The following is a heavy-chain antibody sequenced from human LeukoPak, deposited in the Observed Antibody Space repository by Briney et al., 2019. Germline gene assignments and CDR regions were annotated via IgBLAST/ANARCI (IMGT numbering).Heavy chain of an antibody. CDR3: GRARPPFGIVGAPRQSYYFDY. CDR1: GFTVSSNY. Sequence: GGSLRLSCAASGFTVSSNYMSWVRQAPGKGLEWVSVIYSGGSTYYADSVKGRFTISRDNSKNTLYLQMNSLRAEDTAVYYCGRARPPFGIVGAPRQSYYFDYWGQGTLVTVSS. CDR2: IYSGGST. V-gene: IGHV3-66*02. D-gene: IGHD1-26*01. J-gene: IGHJ4*02.